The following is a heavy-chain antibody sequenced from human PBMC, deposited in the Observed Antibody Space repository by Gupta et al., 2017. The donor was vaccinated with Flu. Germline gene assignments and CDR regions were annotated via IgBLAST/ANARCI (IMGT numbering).Heavy chain of an antibody. V-gene: IGHV3-33*01. Sequence: VQLVESGGGVVQPGRSLRLSCAASGFTFSSYGMHWVRQAPGKGLEWVAVIWYDGSNKYYADSVKGRFTISRDNSKNTLYLQRNSLRAEDTAVDYCARGGTVGATMGIAPFDYWGQGTMVTVSS. CDR1: GFTFSSYG. CDR3: ARGGTVGATMGIAPFDY. J-gene: IGHJ4*02. D-gene: IGHD1-26*01. CDR2: IWYDGSNK.